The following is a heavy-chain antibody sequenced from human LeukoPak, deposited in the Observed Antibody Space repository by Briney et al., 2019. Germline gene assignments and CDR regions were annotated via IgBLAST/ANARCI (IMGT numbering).Heavy chain of an antibody. J-gene: IGHJ4*02. CDR2: ISGSGGST. CDR1: GFTFRFYG. V-gene: IGHV3-23*01. CDR3: ARDLDRFGGWYEY. D-gene: IGHD6-19*01. Sequence: GGSLRLSCVASGFTFRFYGMSWVRQAPGKGLEWFSFISGSGGSTYYADFMKGRFTISRDNSKNTLFLQMNSLRAEDTAVYYCARDLDRFGGWYEYWGQGTLVTVSS.